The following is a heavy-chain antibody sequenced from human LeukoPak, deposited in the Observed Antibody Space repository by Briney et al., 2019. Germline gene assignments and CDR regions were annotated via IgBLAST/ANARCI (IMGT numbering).Heavy chain of an antibody. CDR1: GFTFSSYS. V-gene: IGHV3-21*01. CDR2: ISSSSSYI. Sequence: GGSLRLSCAASGFTFSSYSMNWVRQAPGKGLEWVSSISSSSSYIYYADSVKGRFTISRDNAKNSLYLQMNSLRAEDTAVYYCARDWCSGGTCYGMDVWGQGTTVTVSS. D-gene: IGHD2-15*01. CDR3: ARDWCSGGTCYGMDV. J-gene: IGHJ6*02.